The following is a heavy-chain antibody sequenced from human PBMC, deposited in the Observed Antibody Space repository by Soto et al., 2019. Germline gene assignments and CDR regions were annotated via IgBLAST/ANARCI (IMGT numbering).Heavy chain of an antibody. D-gene: IGHD1-26*01. CDR1: ALTLSSYA. J-gene: IGHJ4*02. Sequence: GGSLSLTCAASALTLSSYAMSCVRQAAGEGLEWVCSSSGSGAATDYVNAVKGRFTISRDNSKNTLYLQMHSLRGEDTAVYYCAKAPSVSTRVVGPSFDHWGQGTQVTVSS. CDR3: AKAPSVSTRVVGPSFDH. CDR2: SSGSGAAT. V-gene: IGHV3-23*01.